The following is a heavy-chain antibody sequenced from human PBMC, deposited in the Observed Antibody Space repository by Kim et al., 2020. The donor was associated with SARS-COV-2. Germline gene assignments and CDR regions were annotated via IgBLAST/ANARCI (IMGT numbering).Heavy chain of an antibody. CDR3: ARPERAFDR. J-gene: IGHJ5*02. V-gene: IGHV4-39*01. Sequence: GSTDDNPPLKSLATISVDTSKNQVSLKLSSVTAADTAVYYCARPERAFDRWGQGTLVTVSS. CDR2: GST.